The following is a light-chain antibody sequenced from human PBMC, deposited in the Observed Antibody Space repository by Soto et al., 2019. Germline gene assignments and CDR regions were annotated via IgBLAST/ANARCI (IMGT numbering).Light chain of an antibody. CDR3: QQRSNWPPEGT. J-gene: IGKJ1*01. CDR2: DAS. Sequence: EIVMTQSPATLSGSPGERATLSCRASQSVRTNLAWYQQKPGQPPRLLIYDASNRATGIPDRFSGSGSGTDFILTISSLEPEDFAVYYCQQRSNWPPEGTFGQGTKVEIK. CDR1: QSVRTN. V-gene: IGKV3-11*01.